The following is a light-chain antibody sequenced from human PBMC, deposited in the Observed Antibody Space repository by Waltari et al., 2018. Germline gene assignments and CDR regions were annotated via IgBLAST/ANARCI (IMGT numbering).Light chain of an antibody. CDR3: QQYNNWPPLT. CDR1: QSVSSN. CDR2: GAS. V-gene: IGKV3-15*01. Sequence: EIVMTQSPATLSVSPGERATLSCRASQSVSSNLAWYQQKPGQAPGLLIYGASTRATGIPARFSGSGSLTEFTLTISSLQSEDFAVYYCQQYNNWPPLTFGGGTKVEIK. J-gene: IGKJ4*01.